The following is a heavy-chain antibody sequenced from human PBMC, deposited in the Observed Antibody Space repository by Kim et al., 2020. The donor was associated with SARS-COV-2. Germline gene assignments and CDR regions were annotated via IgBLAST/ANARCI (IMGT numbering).Heavy chain of an antibody. J-gene: IGHJ4*02. CDR3: ASPFILATTVTTFDY. D-gene: IGHD4-17*01. Sequence: GGSRRLSCAASGFTFSSYSMNWVRQAPGKGLEWVSSISSSSSYIYYADSVKGRFTISRDNAKNSLYLQMNSLRAEEPAVYYCASPFILATTVTTFDYWGQGTLVTVSS. CDR2: ISSSSSYI. CDR1: GFTFSSYS. V-gene: IGHV3-21*01.